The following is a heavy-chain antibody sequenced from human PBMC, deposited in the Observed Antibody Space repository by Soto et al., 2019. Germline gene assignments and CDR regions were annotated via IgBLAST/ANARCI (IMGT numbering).Heavy chain of an antibody. V-gene: IGHV3-30*18. CDR3: AKDLRRAGYYDSSGYFASPFDY. J-gene: IGHJ4*02. CDR1: GFTFSSYG. D-gene: IGHD3-22*01. Sequence: PGGSLRLSCAASGFTFSSYGMHWVRQAPGKGLEWVAVISYDGSNKYYADSVKGRFTISRDNSKNTLYLQMNSLRAEDTAVYYCAKDLRRAGYYDSSGYFASPFDYWGQGTLVTVSS. CDR2: ISYDGSNK.